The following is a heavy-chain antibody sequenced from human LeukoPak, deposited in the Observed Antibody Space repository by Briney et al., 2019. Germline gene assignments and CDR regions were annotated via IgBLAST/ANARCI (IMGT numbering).Heavy chain of an antibody. CDR3: AKMAQRGYSSSWFFDY. D-gene: IGHD6-13*01. Sequence: GGSLRLSCAASGFTFSSYAMSWVRQAPGKGLEWVSAISGSGGSTYYADSEKGRFTISRDNSKNTLYLQMNSLRAEDTAVYYCAKMAQRGYSSSWFFDYWGQGTLVTVSS. CDR1: GFTFSSYA. CDR2: ISGSGGST. V-gene: IGHV3-23*01. J-gene: IGHJ4*02.